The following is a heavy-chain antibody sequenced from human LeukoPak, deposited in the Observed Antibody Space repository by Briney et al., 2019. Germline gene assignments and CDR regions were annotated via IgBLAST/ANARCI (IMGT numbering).Heavy chain of an antibody. CDR1: GFTFSSYG. D-gene: IGHD4-17*01. Sequence: GGSLRLSCAASGFTFSSYGMHWVRQAPGKGLEWVAFIRYDGSNKYYADSVKGRFTISGDNAKNTLYLQMNSLRAEDTAVYYCARVYGDYSYYYYYMDVWGKGTTVTIS. V-gene: IGHV3-30*02. J-gene: IGHJ6*03. CDR3: ARVYGDYSYYYYYMDV. CDR2: IRYDGSNK.